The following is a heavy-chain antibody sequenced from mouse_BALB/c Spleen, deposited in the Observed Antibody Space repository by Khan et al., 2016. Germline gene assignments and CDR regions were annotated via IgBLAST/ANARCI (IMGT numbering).Heavy chain of an antibody. D-gene: IGHD2-10*02. V-gene: IGHV14-3*02. J-gene: IGHJ4*01. CDR3: ARDGYGNYHYYAMDY. CDR2: IDPANGNT. Sequence: VQLQQSGAELVKPGASVKLSCTASGFNIKDTYMHWVKQRPEQGLEWIGRIDPANGNTKYDPKFQGKATITADTSSNTAYLQLSSLTSEDTAVYYCARDGYGNYHYYAMDYWGQGTSVTVSS. CDR1: GFNIKDTY.